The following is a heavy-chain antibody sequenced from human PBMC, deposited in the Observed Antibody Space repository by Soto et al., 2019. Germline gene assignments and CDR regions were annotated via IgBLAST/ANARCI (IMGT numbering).Heavy chain of an antibody. CDR1: GFTFSSYA. J-gene: IGHJ4*02. CDR2: ISYDGSNK. V-gene: IGHV3-30-3*01. CDR3: ARMDFDY. Sequence: QVQLVESGGGVVQPGRSLRLSCAASGFTFSSYAMHWVRQAPGKGLEWVAVISYDGSNKYYADSVKGRFTISRDNSKNTLYLQMNSLRAEDTAVYYCARMDFDYWGQGTLVTVSS.